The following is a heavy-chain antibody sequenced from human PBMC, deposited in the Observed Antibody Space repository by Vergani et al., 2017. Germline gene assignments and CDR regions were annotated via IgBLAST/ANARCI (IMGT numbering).Heavy chain of an antibody. D-gene: IGHD5-18*01. Sequence: QVQLVESGGGVVQPGRSLRLSCAASGFTFSSYGMHWVRQAPGKGLEWVAVIWYDGSNKYYADSVKGRFTISRDNSKNTLYLQMNSLRAEDTAVYYCARDQGLDTAMSEVGESYFDYWGQGTLVTVSS. CDR2: IWYDGSNK. V-gene: IGHV3-33*01. CDR1: GFTFSSYG. CDR3: ARDQGLDTAMSEVGESYFDY. J-gene: IGHJ4*02.